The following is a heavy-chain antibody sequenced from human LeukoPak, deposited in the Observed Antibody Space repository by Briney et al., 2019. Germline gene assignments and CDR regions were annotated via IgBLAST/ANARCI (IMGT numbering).Heavy chain of an antibody. CDR1: GFTVSSNY. D-gene: IGHD3-22*01. V-gene: IGHV3-53*01. CDR2: IYSGGST. J-gene: IGHJ4*02. Sequence: GGSLRLSCAASGFTVSSNYMSWVRQAPGKGLEWVSVIYSGGSTYYADSVKGRFTISRDNSKNTLYLQMNSLRAEDTAVYYCARATYYYDSSGYYVFYFDNWGQGTLVTVSP. CDR3: ARATYYYDSSGYYVFYFDN.